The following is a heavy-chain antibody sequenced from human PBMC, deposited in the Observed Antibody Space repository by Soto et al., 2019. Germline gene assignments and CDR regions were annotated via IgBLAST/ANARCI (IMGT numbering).Heavy chain of an antibody. CDR2: VIPILGTA. J-gene: IGHJ5*02. Sequence: QVQLVQSGAEVKKPGSSVKVSCKASGGTFSSYAISWVRQAPGQGLEWMGGVIPILGTANYAQKFQGRVTSTAAGATSTAYMERSSLRSEDTAVYYCARRFAPTVKTPYHWFDPWGQGTLVTVSS. CDR1: GGTFSSYA. CDR3: ARRFAPTVKTPYHWFDP. V-gene: IGHV1-69*12. D-gene: IGHD4-17*01.